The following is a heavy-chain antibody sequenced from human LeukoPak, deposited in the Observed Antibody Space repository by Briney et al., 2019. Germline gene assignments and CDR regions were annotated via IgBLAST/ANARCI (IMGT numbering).Heavy chain of an antibody. CDR3: ARDPNWGFFDY. V-gene: IGHV3-33*01. Sequence: GGSLRLSCAASGFTFSSYGMHWVRQAPGKGLEWVAVIWYDGSNKYYADSVKGRFTISRDNSKNTLYLQMNSLRAEDTAVYYCARDPNWGFFDYWGLGTLVTVSS. CDR1: GFTFSSYG. CDR2: IWYDGSNK. D-gene: IGHD7-27*01. J-gene: IGHJ4*02.